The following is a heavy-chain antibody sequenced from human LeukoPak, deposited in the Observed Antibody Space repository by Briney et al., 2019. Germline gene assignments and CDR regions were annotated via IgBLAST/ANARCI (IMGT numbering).Heavy chain of an antibody. CDR3: ASRGGDPGGSTEPYYYYYYYMDV. CDR2: IIPIFGTA. J-gene: IGHJ6*03. Sequence: GASVKVSCKASGGTFSSYAISWVRQAPGQGLEWMGGIIPIFGTANYAQKFQGRVTVTTDESTSTAYMELSSLRSEDTAVYYCASRGGDPGGSTEPYYYYYYYMDVWGKGTTVTVSS. V-gene: IGHV1-69*05. D-gene: IGHD3-10*01. CDR1: GGTFSSYA.